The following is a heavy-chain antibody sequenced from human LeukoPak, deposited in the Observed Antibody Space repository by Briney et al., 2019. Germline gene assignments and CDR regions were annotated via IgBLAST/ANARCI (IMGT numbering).Heavy chain of an antibody. CDR1: GGSISSYY. Sequence: SETLSLPCTVSGGSISSYYWSWIRQPPGKGLEWIGYIYYSGSTNYNPSLKSRVTISVDTSKNQFSLKLSSVTAADTAVYYCATTTSYSGSLDYWGQGTLVTVSS. V-gene: IGHV4-59*08. CDR2: IYYSGST. J-gene: IGHJ4*02. D-gene: IGHD1-26*01. CDR3: ATTTSYSGSLDY.